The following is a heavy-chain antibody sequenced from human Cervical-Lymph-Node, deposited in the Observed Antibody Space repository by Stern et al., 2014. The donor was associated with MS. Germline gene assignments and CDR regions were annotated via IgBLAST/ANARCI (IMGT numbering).Heavy chain of an antibody. V-gene: IGHV3-7*01. CDR3: ARFGTYYDILTGYYPLLFDY. CDR2: IKQDGSEK. D-gene: IGHD3-9*01. Sequence: EMQLVESGGGLVQPGGSLRLSCAASGFTFSSYWMSWVRQAPGKGLEWVANIKQDGSEKYYVDSVKGRFTISRDNAKNSLYLQMNSLRAEDTAVYYCARFGTYYDILTGYYPLLFDYWGQGTLFTVSS. CDR1: GFTFSSYW. J-gene: IGHJ4*02.